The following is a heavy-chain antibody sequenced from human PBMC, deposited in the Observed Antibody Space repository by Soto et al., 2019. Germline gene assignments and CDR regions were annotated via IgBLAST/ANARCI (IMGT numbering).Heavy chain of an antibody. J-gene: IGHJ5*02. CDR3: ARGRGITMWGTRAAGKFDP. Sequence: ASVKVSCKASGYTFTSYDINWVRQATGQGLEWMGWMNPNSGNTGYAQKFQGRVTMTRNTSISTAYMELSSLRSEDTAVYYCARGRGITMWGTRAAGKFDPWGQGTLVTVSS. CDR2: MNPNSGNT. D-gene: IGHD3-10*02. V-gene: IGHV1-8*01. CDR1: GYTFTSYD.